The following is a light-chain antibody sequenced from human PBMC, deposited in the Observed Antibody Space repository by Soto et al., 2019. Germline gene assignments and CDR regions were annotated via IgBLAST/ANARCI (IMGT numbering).Light chain of an antibody. V-gene: IGKV1-17*01. Sequence: QMTQSPSSLSASVGEKIIITCRASRDVGSDVSWYQQKPGQAPKLLIYAASNLYTGVPSRFSGSGSGTDFTLTISSLQPDDFAAYFCQHYKSFSLTFGGGTKVDIK. CDR1: RDVGSD. CDR3: QHYKSFSLT. J-gene: IGKJ4*01. CDR2: AAS.